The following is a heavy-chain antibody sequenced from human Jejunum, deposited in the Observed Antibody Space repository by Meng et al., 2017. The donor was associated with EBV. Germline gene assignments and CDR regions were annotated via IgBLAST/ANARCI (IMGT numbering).Heavy chain of an antibody. V-gene: IGHV4-4*02. CDR2: IDHTGTT. CDR1: GGSINNKNW. Sequence: GPLQGSGPGLVQPSGTPPLTCIFSGGSINNKNWWHWVRQAPGKGLEWIGEIDHTGTTHYNPSLKSRVTISLGTSMNQFSLELTSPTPADTAVYYCARDSQYLARGYFDYWGQGALVTVSS. D-gene: IGHD2/OR15-2a*01. J-gene: IGHJ4*02. CDR3: ARDSQYLARGYFDY.